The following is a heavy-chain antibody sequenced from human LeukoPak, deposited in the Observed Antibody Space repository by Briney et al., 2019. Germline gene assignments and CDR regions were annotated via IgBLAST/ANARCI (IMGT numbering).Heavy chain of an antibody. V-gene: IGHV4-59*01. CDR2: IYYSGST. D-gene: IGHD6-13*01. CDR1: GGSISSYY. J-gene: IGHJ4*02. Sequence: SLXCTVSGGSISSYYWSWIRQPPGXGLEYIGYIYYSGSTNYNPSLKSRVTMSLDTSKNQFSLKLRSVTAADTAVYYCARGSSWYYFDYWGQGTLVTVSS. CDR3: ARGSSWYYFDY.